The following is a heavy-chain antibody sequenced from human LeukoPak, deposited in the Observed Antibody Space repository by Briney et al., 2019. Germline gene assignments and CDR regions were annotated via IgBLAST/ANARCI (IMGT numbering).Heavy chain of an antibody. Sequence: GGSLRLSCAASGFTFSNALMSWVRQAPGQGLEWVGRIQSKTDGGTTDYAAPVRGRFTISRDDSENTLYLQMNSLKTDDTAVYYCTTRYCSSTNCYYAFVKWGKGTIVSVSS. D-gene: IGHD2-2*01. V-gene: IGHV3-15*01. CDR2: IQSKTDGGTT. CDR1: GFTFSNAL. J-gene: IGHJ3*02. CDR3: TTRYCSSTNCYYAFVK.